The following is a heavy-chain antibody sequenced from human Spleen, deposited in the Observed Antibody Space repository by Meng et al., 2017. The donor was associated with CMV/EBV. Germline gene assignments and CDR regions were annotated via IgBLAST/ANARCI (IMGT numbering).Heavy chain of an antibody. J-gene: IGHJ4*02. CDR1: GVSIIGARYY. D-gene: IGHD1-26*01. Sequence: SETLSLTCTVSGVSIIGARYYWGWIRQPPGKGLEWIGNIYYGGSTYYNPSLRSRVTISVDTSKNQFSLKVTSVTAADTAMYYCASTVDSGSYVFDYWGQGTLVTVFS. CDR3: ASTVDSGSYVFDY. V-gene: IGHV4-39*01. CDR2: IYYGGST.